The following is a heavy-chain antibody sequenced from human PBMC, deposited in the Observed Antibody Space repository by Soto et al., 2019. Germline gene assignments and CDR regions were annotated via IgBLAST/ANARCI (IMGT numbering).Heavy chain of an antibody. D-gene: IGHD6-19*01. J-gene: IGHJ5*02. CDR3: AKDGGRGWQWLVLANWFDP. Sequence: PGGSLRLSCAASGFTFSSYAMSWVRQAPGKGLEWVSAISGSGGSTYYADSVKGRFTISRDNSKNTLYLQMNSLRAEDTAVYYCAKDGGRGWQWLVLANWFDPWGQGTLVTVSS. V-gene: IGHV3-23*01. CDR2: ISGSGGST. CDR1: GFTFSSYA.